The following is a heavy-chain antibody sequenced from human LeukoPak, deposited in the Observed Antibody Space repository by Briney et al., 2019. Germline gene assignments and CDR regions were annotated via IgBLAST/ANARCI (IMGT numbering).Heavy chain of an antibody. CDR3: AKHSTWFGELDHPPHNWFDP. CDR2: IYYSGST. V-gene: IGHV4-39*01. Sequence: SETLSLICTVSGGSCSSSSDYWAWIRQPPGKGLEWIGSIYYSGSTYYNPSLKSRVTICGDPTHHQPSQNQSPVTAADTAVYNCAKHSTWFGELDHPPHNWFDPWGQGTLVTVSS. J-gene: IGHJ5*02. CDR1: GGSCSSSSDY. D-gene: IGHD3-10*01.